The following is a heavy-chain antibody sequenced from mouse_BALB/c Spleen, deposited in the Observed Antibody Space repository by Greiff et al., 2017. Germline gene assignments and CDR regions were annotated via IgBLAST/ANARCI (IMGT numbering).Heavy chain of an antibody. D-gene: IGHD1-1*01. J-gene: IGHJ4*01. CDR2: IDPANGNT. CDR3: ASLLPYAMDY. Sequence: EVKLVESGAELVKPGASVKLSCTASGFNIKDTYMHWVKQRPEQGLEWIGRIDPANGNTKYDPKFQGKATITADTSSNTAYLQLSSLTSEDTAVYYCASLLPYAMDYWGQGTSVTVSS. V-gene: IGHV14-3*02. CDR1: GFNIKDTY.